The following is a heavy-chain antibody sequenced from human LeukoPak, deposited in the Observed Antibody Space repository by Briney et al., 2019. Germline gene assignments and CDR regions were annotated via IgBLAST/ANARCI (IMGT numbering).Heavy chain of an antibody. Sequence: GVSLKFSCESSGYSFTSYWISWVRQMPGKGLEWMGRIDPSDSYTNYSPSFQGHVTISADKSISTAYLQWSSLKASDTAMYYCARRNRNSWYSFDYWGQGSLVTVSS. CDR1: GYSFTSYW. D-gene: IGHD6-13*01. J-gene: IGHJ4*02. CDR2: IDPSDSYT. CDR3: ARRNRNSWYSFDY. V-gene: IGHV5-10-1*01.